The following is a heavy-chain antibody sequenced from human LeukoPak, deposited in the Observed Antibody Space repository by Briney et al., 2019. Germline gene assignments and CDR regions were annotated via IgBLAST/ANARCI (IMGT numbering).Heavy chain of an antibody. Sequence: SVKVSCKASGGTFSSYAISWVRQAPGQGLEWMGGIIPIFGTANYAQKFQGRVTITTDESTSTAYTELSSLRSEDTAVYYCARAGLCSTSCYTDYYYYMDVWGKGTTVTVSS. J-gene: IGHJ6*03. CDR2: IIPIFGTA. D-gene: IGHD2-2*02. CDR3: ARAGLCSTSCYTDYYYYMDV. V-gene: IGHV1-69*05. CDR1: GGTFSSYA.